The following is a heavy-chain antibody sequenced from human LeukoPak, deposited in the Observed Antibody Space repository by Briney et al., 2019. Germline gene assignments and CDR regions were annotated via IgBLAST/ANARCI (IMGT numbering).Heavy chain of an antibody. Sequence: KTGGSLRLSCAASGFTFSNAWMSWVRQAPGKGLEWVGRIKSKTDGGTTDYAAPVKGRFTISRDDSKNTLYLQMNSLKTEDTAVYYCTTRITMVRGVVQDVWGKGTTVTVSS. D-gene: IGHD3-10*01. CDR1: GFTFSNAW. V-gene: IGHV3-15*01. CDR3: TTRITMVRGVVQDV. J-gene: IGHJ6*04. CDR2: IKSKTDGGTT.